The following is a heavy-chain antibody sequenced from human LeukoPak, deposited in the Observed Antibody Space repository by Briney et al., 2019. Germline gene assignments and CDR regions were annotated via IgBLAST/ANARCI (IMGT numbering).Heavy chain of an antibody. CDR1: GGSFSGFY. CDR3: ARRPPNGGRYGGPSGLDY. CDR2: INHSESS. V-gene: IGHV4-34*01. D-gene: IGHD2-8*01. J-gene: IGHJ4*02. Sequence: SETLSLTCAVYGGSFSGFYWSWIRQSPGKGLEWIGEINHSESSNYNPSLKSRVTISVDTSKNQFSLKLSSVTAADTAVYYCARRPPNGGRYGGPSGLDYWGQGTLVTVS.